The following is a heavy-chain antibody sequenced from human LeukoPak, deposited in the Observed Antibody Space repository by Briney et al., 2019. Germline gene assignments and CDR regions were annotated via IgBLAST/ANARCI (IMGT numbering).Heavy chain of an antibody. CDR1: GGSITTYY. J-gene: IGHJ4*02. Sequence: SETLSLTCAASGGSITTYYWTWIRQPPGQALEWIGYIYYTGNTKYNPSPESRVTMSIDTSKNEFSLKIYSVNAADTAVYFCASGSVVTALDQWGQGTLVTVSS. CDR2: IYYTGNT. CDR3: ASGSVVTALDQ. V-gene: IGHV4-59*01. D-gene: IGHD2-21*02.